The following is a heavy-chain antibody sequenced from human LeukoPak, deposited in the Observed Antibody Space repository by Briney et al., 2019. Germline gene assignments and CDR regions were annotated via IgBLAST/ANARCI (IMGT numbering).Heavy chain of an antibody. J-gene: IGHJ5*02. Sequence: SQTLSLTCTVSGGSISSGGYFWSWVRQHPGKGLEWIGYISHSGSTYYNPSLKSRVTISLDTSKDRFSLRLSSVTAADTAVYYCARDLWFGEYNWFDPWGQGTLVTVAS. V-gene: IGHV4-31*03. CDR2: ISHSGST. CDR3: ARDLWFGEYNWFDP. D-gene: IGHD3-10*01. CDR1: GGSISSGGYF.